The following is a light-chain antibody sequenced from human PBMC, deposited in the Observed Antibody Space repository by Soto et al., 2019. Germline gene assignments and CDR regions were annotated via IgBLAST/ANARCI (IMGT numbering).Light chain of an antibody. Sequence: QSALTQPASVSGSPGQSITISCTGTSSDVGDNNYVSWYQQHPGKAPKLMIYDVTHRPSGISNRFSGSKSGNTASLTISGLQAEDEADYDCSSYTSSSTLYVFGTGSKLTV. CDR1: SSDVGDNNY. J-gene: IGLJ1*01. CDR2: DVT. V-gene: IGLV2-14*01. CDR3: SSYTSSSTLYV.